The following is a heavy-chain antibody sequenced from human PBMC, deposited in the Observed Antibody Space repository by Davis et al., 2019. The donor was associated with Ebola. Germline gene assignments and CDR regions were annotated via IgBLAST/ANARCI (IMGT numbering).Heavy chain of an antibody. CDR2: ININTGNP. J-gene: IGHJ6*02. Sequence: ASVKVSCKASGYTFTSYAMNWVRQAPGQGLEWMGWININTGNPTYAQGFTGRFVFSLDTSVSTAYLQISSLKAEDTAVYYCARGVLEWLSYYYYGMDVWGQGTTVTVSS. CDR1: GYTFTSYA. CDR3: ARGVLEWLSYYYYGMDV. D-gene: IGHD3-3*01. V-gene: IGHV7-4-1*02.